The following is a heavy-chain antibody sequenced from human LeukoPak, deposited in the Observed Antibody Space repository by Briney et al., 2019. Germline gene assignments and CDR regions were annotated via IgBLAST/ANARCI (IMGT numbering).Heavy chain of an antibody. J-gene: IGHJ4*02. V-gene: IGHV4-59*12. CDR2: IYYSGNT. D-gene: IGHD3-22*01. CDR3: ARVVLRFYYDSSGSFDY. Sequence: SETLSLTCTVSGGSISSYYWSWIRQPPGKGLEWIGSIYYSGNTYYNPSLKSRVTISVDTSKNQFSLKLSSVTVADTAVYYCARVVLRFYYDSSGSFDYWGQGTLVTVSS. CDR1: GGSISSYY.